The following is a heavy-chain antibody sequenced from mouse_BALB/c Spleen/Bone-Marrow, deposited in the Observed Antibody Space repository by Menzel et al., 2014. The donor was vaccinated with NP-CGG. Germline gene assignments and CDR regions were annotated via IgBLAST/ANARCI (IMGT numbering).Heavy chain of an antibody. CDR3: GRNYYGSSYYFDY. CDR2: ISSGGSYT. J-gene: IGHJ2*01. D-gene: IGHD1-1*01. Sequence: VHLVESGGDLVKPGGSLKLSCVASGFTFSSYGMSWVRQTPDKRLEWVATISSGGSYTYYPDSVKGRFTISRDNAKNTLYLQMSSLKSEDTAMYYCGRNYYGSSYYFDYWGQGTTLTVSS. V-gene: IGHV5-6*01. CDR1: GFTFSSYG.